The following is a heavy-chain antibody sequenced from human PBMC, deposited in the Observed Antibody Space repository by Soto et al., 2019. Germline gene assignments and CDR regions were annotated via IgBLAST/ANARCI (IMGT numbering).Heavy chain of an antibody. J-gene: IGHJ4*02. CDR1: GYTFTSYG. Sequence: ASVKVSCKASGYTFTSYGISWVRQDTGQGLERMVWISAYNDNTIYSQKFHERGTITRDMSTSTAYMELSSLSSEDTAVYYCAAADTNWNYVGSFDYWGKGTLGTVSS. CDR2: ISAYNDNT. D-gene: IGHD1-7*01. V-gene: IGHV1-18*04. CDR3: AAADTNWNYVGSFDY.